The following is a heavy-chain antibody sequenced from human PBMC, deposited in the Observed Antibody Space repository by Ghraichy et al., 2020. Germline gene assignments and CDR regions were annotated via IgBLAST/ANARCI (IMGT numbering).Heavy chain of an antibody. V-gene: IGHV3-23*01. J-gene: IGHJ4*02. Sequence: GESLNISCAASGFTFSSYAMSWVRQAPGKGLEWVSAISGSGGSTYYADSVKGRFTISRDNSKNTLYLQMNSLRAEDTAVYYCAKDSGYSSSSKDYWGQGTLVTVSS. CDR2: ISGSGGST. CDR1: GFTFSSYA. D-gene: IGHD6-13*01. CDR3: AKDSGYSSSSKDY.